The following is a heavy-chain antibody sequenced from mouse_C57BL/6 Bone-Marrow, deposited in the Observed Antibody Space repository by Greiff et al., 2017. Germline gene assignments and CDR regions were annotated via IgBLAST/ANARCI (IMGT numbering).Heavy chain of an antibody. CDR3: ANPRAMDY. Sequence: VQLQQSGPELVKPGASVKISCKASGYSFTGYYMNWVKQSPEKSLEWIGEINPSTGGTTYNQKFKAKATLTVDKSSSTAYMQLKSLTSEDSAVYYCANPRAMDYWGQGTSVTVSS. J-gene: IGHJ4*01. CDR1: GYSFTGYY. V-gene: IGHV1-42*01. CDR2: INPSTGGT. D-gene: IGHD3-1*01.